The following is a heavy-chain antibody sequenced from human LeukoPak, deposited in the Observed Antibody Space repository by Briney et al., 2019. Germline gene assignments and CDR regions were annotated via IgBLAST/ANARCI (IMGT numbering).Heavy chain of an antibody. CDR1: GFTLSSYA. CDR3: AREIRYCSSTSCYKAFDP. D-gene: IGHD2-2*02. J-gene: IGHJ5*02. Sequence: GRSLRLSCAASGFTLSSYAMHWVRQAPGKGLEWVAVISYDGSNKYYADSVKGRFTISRDNSKNTLYLQMNSLRAEDTAVYYCAREIRYCSSTSCYKAFDPWGQGTLVTVSS. CDR2: ISYDGSNK. V-gene: IGHV3-30*01.